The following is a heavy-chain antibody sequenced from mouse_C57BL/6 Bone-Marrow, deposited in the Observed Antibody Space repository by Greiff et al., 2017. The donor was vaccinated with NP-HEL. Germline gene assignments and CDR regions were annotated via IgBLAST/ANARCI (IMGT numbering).Heavy chain of an antibody. CDR3: TRGEGATGTLYAMDY. J-gene: IGHJ4*01. D-gene: IGHD4-1*02. V-gene: IGHV5-9-1*02. CDR1: GFTFSSYA. CDR2: ISSGGDYI. Sequence: EVQLVESGEGLVKPGGSLKLSCAASGFTFSSYAMSWVRQTPEKRLEWVAYISSGGDYIYYADTVKGRFTISRDNARNTLYLQMSSLKSEDTAMYYCTRGEGATGTLYAMDYWGQGTSVTVSS.